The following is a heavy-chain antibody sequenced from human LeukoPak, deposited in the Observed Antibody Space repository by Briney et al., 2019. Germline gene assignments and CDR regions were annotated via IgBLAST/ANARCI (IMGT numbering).Heavy chain of an antibody. CDR1: GFTVSSDY. CDR3: AREDDDWGPNTFDV. V-gene: IGHV3-66*01. D-gene: IGHD7-27*01. J-gene: IGHJ3*01. CDR2: VYSGGNT. Sequence: TGGSLRLSCTASGFTVSSDYMSWVRQAPGKGLEWVSVVYSGGNTYYADSVKGRFTISRDNSKNTLYLQMNSLRAEDTAVYYCAREDDDWGPNTFDVWGQGTVVTVSS.